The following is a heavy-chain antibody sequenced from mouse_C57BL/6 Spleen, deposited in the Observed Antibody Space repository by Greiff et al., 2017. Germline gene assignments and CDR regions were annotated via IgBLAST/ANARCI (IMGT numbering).Heavy chain of an antibody. CDR3: ARRQLWFAY. D-gene: IGHD4-1*02. V-gene: IGHV5-6*01. CDR2: ISSGGSYT. J-gene: IGHJ3*01. Sequence: EVKLMESGGDLVKPGGSLKLSCAASGFTFSSYGMSWVRPTPDKRLEWVATISSGGSYTYYPDSVKGRFTISRDNAKNTLYLQMSSLKSEDTAMYYCARRQLWFAYWGQGTLVTVSA. CDR1: GFTFSSYG.